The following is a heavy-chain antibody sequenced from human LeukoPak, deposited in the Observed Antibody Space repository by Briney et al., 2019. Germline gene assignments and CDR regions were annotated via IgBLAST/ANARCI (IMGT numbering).Heavy chain of an antibody. CDR2: IRYDGSNK. CDR3: AKPHFDD. CDR1: GFSFSSYG. Sequence: GGSLRLSCAASGFSFSSYGMHWVRQAPGKGLEWVAFIRYDGSNKYYADSVNGRFTISRDNSKNTLYLQMNSLRAGDTAVYYCAKPHFDDWGQGTLVTVSS. V-gene: IGHV3-30*02. J-gene: IGHJ4*02.